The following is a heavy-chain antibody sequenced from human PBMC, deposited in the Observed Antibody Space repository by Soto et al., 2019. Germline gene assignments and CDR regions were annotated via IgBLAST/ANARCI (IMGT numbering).Heavy chain of an antibody. CDR3: ARPVTMIVVVFDGDFDY. CDR1: GFTFSSYA. D-gene: IGHD3-22*01. J-gene: IGHJ4*02. Sequence: QVQLVESGGGVVQPGRSLRLSCAASGFTFSSYAMHWVRQAPGKGLEWVAVISYEGSNKYYADSVKGRFTISRDNSKNTLYMQMSSLRAEDTAVYYCARPVTMIVVVFDGDFDYWGQGTLVTVSS. V-gene: IGHV3-30-3*01. CDR2: ISYEGSNK.